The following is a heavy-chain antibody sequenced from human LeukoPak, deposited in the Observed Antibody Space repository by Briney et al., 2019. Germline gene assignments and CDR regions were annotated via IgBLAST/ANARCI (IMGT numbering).Heavy chain of an antibody. D-gene: IGHD2-2*01. CDR1: GYTFTGYY. CDR2: INPNSGGT. V-gene: IGHV1-2*02. Sequence: ASVKVSCKASGYTFTGYYMHWVRQAPGQGLEWMGWINPNSGGTNYARKFQGRVTMTRDTSISTAYMELSRLRSDDTAVYYCARDLNHCSSTSCLIYYYYYGMDVWGQGTTVTVSS. CDR3: ARDLNHCSSTSCLIYYYYYGMDV. J-gene: IGHJ6*02.